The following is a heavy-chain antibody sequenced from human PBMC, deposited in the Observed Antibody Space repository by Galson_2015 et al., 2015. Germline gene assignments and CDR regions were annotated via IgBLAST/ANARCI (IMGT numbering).Heavy chain of an antibody. CDR3: ARDLITMVRSGMDV. CDR1: GGSISSNNFF. J-gene: IGHJ6*02. CDR2: IHTSGST. D-gene: IGHD3-10*01. V-gene: IGHV4-61*02. Sequence: TLSLTCSVSGGSISSNNFFWNWIRQPAGKGLEWIGRIHTSGSTNHNPSLKSRVTISIDTSKNQFSLKLSSVTAADTAVYYCARDLITMVRSGMDVWGQGTTVTVSS.